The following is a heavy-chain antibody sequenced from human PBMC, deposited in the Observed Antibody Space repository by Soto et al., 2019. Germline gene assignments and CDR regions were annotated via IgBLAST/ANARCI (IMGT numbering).Heavy chain of an antibody. CDR1: GFSSFA. J-gene: IGHJ4*02. CDR2: ISSSGGTT. CDR3: AKMTSVTLRGYFDY. V-gene: IGHV3-23*01. D-gene: IGHD4-17*01. Sequence: EVQLLESGGGLVQPGGSLRLSCTTSGFSSFAMSWVRQAPGKGLGWVAGISSSGGTTIYADSVKGRFTLSRDSSRDTLVLQMNSLRAEDTATYVCAKMTSVTLRGYFDYWGQGTLGTVSS.